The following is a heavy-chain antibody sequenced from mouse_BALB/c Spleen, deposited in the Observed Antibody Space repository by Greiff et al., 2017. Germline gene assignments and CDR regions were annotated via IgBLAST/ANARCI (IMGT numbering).Heavy chain of an antibody. CDR1: GFSLTSYG. V-gene: IGHV2-9*02. D-gene: IGHD2-10*02. CDR3: ARAYGNYVLGAMDY. Sequence: VQLVESGPGLVAPSQSLSITCTVSGFSLTSYGVHWVRQPPGKGLEWLGVIWAGGSTNYNSALMSRLSISKDNSKSQVFLKMNSLQTDDTAMYYCARAYGNYVLGAMDYWGQGTSVTVSS. CDR2: IWAGGST. J-gene: IGHJ4*01.